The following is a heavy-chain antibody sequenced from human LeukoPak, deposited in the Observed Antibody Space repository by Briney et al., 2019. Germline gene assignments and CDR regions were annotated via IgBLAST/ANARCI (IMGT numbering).Heavy chain of an antibody. J-gene: IGHJ6*03. CDR2: VFVTGST. D-gene: IGHD6-19*01. CDR3: ARDFSSGWPMTYYHHYIDV. Sequence: SETPSLTCSFSGGSISSYYWSWIRQSAGKGLEWIGRVFVTGSTDYKPSLKSRVTMSIDASKNQFSLQLRSVTAADTAVYYCARDFSSGWPMTYYHHYIDVWGKGTLVTVSS. CDR1: GGSISSYY. V-gene: IGHV4-4*07.